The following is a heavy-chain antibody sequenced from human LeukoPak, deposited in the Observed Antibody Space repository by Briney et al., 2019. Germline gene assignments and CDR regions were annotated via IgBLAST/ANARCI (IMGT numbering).Heavy chain of an antibody. CDR1: GFTFSSYS. D-gene: IGHD4-17*01. V-gene: IGHV3-30*02. J-gene: IGHJ4*02. CDR3: AKDTTTVTSQGDY. Sequence: PGGSLRLSCAAPGFTFSSYSMNWVRQASGKGLEWVAFIRYDGSDKYYVDSVKGRFTISRDNSKNTLHLQMNRLRAEDTAVYYCAKDTTTVTSQGDYWGQGTLVTVSS. CDR2: IRYDGSDK.